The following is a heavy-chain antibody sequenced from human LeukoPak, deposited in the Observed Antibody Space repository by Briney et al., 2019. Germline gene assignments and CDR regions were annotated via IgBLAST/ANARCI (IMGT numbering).Heavy chain of an antibody. CDR2: ISFDGSTK. CDR1: EFTFSSYA. D-gene: IGHD5-12*01. V-gene: IGHV3-30-3*01. CDR3: AKGPGYSGYTLPRYYDYYDMDV. J-gene: IGHJ6*04. Sequence: GGALRLSWAASEFTFSSYAMHWVRPAPGRGLGWVAVISFDGSTKYSADSVKGRFTISRDNPKTTLYLQMNSLRAEDTAVYYCAKGPGYSGYTLPRYYDYYDMDVWGKGTTVTVSS.